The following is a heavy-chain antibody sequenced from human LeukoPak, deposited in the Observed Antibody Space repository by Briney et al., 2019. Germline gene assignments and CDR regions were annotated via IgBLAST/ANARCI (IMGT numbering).Heavy chain of an antibody. CDR2: ISGSGGST. V-gene: IGHV3-23*01. D-gene: IGHD3-3*01. CDR1: GFTFSSYA. J-gene: IGHJ6*02. CDR3: AYSNYDFWSGYPRMDV. Sequence: PGGSLRLSCAASGFTFSSYAVSWVRQAPGKGLEWVSAISGSGGSTYYADSVKGRFTISRDNSKNTLYLQMNSLRAEDTAVYYCAYSNYDFWSGYPRMDVWGQGTTVTVSS.